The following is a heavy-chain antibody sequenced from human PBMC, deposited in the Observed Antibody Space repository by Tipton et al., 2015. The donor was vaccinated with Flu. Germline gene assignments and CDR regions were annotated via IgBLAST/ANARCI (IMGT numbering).Heavy chain of an antibody. J-gene: IGHJ6*02. Sequence: LVQSSETLSLTCTVSNGSISSYYWSWIRQSAGKGLEWIGRIYSSGTTNYNPSLKSRVTMSMDTSKNQLSLNVSSVTAADTAVYYCARAPQSGSGSSKAFYGMDVWGQGTTVTVSS. CDR3: ARAPQSGSGSSKAFYGMDV. CDR1: NGSISSYY. CDR2: IYSSGTT. D-gene: IGHD3-10*01. V-gene: IGHV4-4*07.